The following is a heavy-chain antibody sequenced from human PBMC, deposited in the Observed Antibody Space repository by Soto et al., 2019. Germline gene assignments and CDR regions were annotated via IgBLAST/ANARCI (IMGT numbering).Heavy chain of an antibody. Sequence: QVQLGQSGAEVKKPGASVQVSCKASGYTFISYDINWVRQATGQGLEWMGWMNPSSGNIGYAQKFQDRVTMTRNTSINTAYMELSSLTSEDTAVYYCARGLRFLEWSTHSADLDPWGQGTLVTVSS. CDR3: ARGLRFLEWSTHSADLDP. D-gene: IGHD3-3*01. CDR2: MNPSSGNI. J-gene: IGHJ5*02. V-gene: IGHV1-8*01. CDR1: GYTFISYD.